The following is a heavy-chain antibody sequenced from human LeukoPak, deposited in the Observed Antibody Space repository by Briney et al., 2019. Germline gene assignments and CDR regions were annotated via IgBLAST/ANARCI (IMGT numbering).Heavy chain of an antibody. Sequence: GGSLRLSCAASGLTFSSYAMSWVRQAPGKGLEWVSAISGSGGSTYYADSVKGRFTISRDNSKNTLYLQMNSLRAEDTAVYYCAKDGNVRFLEWLLAAYFDYWGQGTLVTVSS. CDR2: ISGSGGST. CDR1: GLTFSSYA. D-gene: IGHD3-3*01. J-gene: IGHJ4*02. CDR3: AKDGNVRFLEWLLAAYFDY. V-gene: IGHV3-23*01.